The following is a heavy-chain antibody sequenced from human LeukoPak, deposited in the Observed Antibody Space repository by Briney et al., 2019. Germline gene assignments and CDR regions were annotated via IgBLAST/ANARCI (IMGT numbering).Heavy chain of an antibody. CDR1: GFTFSSYA. CDR2: ISGSGGST. CDR3: AKPPYADTAMVTGFDY. V-gene: IGHV3-23*01. J-gene: IGHJ4*02. Sequence: GGSLRLSCAASGFTFSSYAMSWVRQAPGKGLEWVSAISGSGGSTYYADSVKGRFTISRDNSKNTLYLQMNSLRAEDTAVYYCAKPPYADTAMVTGFDYWGQGTLVTVSS. D-gene: IGHD5-18*01.